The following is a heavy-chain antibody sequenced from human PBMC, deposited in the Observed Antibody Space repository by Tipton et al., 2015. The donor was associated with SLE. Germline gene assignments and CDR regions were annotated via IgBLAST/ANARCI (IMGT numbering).Heavy chain of an antibody. CDR1: GGSISSSNNYY. D-gene: IGHD2-21*01. Sequence: TLSLTCTVSGGSISSSNNYYWGWFRQPPGKGLDWIGSVHYSGTTYPNPSLKSRVTMSVDTSMNQFSLKLNSVTAADTAVYYCARRRFQSASDYWGQGTLVSVSS. J-gene: IGHJ4*02. CDR2: VHYSGTT. CDR3: ARRRFQSASDY. V-gene: IGHV4-39*07.